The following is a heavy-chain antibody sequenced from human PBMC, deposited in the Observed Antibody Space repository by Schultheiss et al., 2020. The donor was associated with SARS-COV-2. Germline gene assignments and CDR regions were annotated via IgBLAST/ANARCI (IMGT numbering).Heavy chain of an antibody. Sequence: SQTLSLTCTVSGGSISSYYWGWIRQPPGKGLEWIGSIYYSGSTNYNPSLKSRVTISVDTSKNQFSLKLSSVTAADTAVYYCARRDSSGRGGFDYWGQGTLVTVSS. V-gene: IGHV4-59*08. J-gene: IGHJ4*02. CDR1: GGSISSYY. D-gene: IGHD6-19*01. CDR2: IYYSGST. CDR3: ARRDSSGRGGFDY.